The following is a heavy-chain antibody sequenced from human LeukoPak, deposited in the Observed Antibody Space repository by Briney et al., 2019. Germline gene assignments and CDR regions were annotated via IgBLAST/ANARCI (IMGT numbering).Heavy chain of an antibody. CDR3: ATLYRDY. CDR1: GFTFSGHW. D-gene: IGHD3-16*01. J-gene: IGHJ4*02. V-gene: IGHV3-23*01. Sequence: GSLRLSCTASGFTFSGHWMSWVRQAPGKGLEWVSAISGSGGSTYYADSVKGRFTISRDNSKNTLYLQMNSLRAEDTAVYYCATLYRDYWGQGTLVTVSS. CDR2: ISGSGGST.